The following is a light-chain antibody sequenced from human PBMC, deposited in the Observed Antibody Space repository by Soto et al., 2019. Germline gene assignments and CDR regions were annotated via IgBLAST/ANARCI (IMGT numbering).Light chain of an antibody. Sequence: DIQMTQFPSTLSASVGDAVTITCRASQSIQSFLAWYQQKPGKAPKLLIYLASRLESGVPSRFSGSGSGTEFTLTISSLQPDEFAIYFCQQYNSPSFYTFGQGTKLEVK. CDR2: LAS. V-gene: IGKV1-5*03. CDR1: QSIQSF. J-gene: IGKJ2*01. CDR3: QQYNSPSFYT.